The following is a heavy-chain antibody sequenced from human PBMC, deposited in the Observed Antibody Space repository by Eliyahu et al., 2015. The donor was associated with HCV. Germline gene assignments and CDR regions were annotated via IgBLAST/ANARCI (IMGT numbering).Heavy chain of an antibody. V-gene: IGHV1-69*01. CDR3: ARFRIAATSGYLGAFDI. CDR2: IIPIFGTA. Sequence: LEWMGGIIPIFGTANYAQKFQGRVTITADESTSTAYMELSSLRSEDTAVYYCARFRIAATSGYLGAFDIWGQGTMVTVSS. J-gene: IGHJ3*02. D-gene: IGHD6-25*01.